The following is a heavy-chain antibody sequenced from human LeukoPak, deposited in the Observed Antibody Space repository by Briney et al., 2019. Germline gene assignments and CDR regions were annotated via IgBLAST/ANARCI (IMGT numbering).Heavy chain of an antibody. Sequence: ASVKVSCKASGYTLTGYYMHWVRQAPGQGLEWMGWINPNSGGTNYAQKFQGRVTMTRDTSISTAYMELSRLRSDDTAVYYCARALGALDAFDIWGQGTMVTVSS. D-gene: IGHD3-16*01. CDR2: INPNSGGT. J-gene: IGHJ3*02. CDR3: ARALGALDAFDI. V-gene: IGHV1-2*02. CDR1: GYTLTGYY.